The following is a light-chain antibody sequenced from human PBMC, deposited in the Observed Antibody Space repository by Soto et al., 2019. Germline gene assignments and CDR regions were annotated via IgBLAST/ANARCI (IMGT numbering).Light chain of an antibody. J-gene: IGKJ5*01. V-gene: IGKV1-33*01. CDR1: QDISNH. CDR2: DAS. CDR3: QQYDSFPIT. Sequence: DIQMTQSPSSLSASVGDRVTITCQASQDISNHLNWYQQKPGKAPRLLIYDASNLETGVPSRFSGSGSGTDFTVTISSLQPEDIETYYCQQYDSFPITFGQGTRLEIK.